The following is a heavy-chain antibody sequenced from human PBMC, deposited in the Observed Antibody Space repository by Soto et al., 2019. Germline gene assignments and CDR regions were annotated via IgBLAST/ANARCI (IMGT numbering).Heavy chain of an antibody. Sequence: EVQLLESGGGLVQPGGSLRLSCVASGFTFSNNARDWVRQAPGKGPEWVSVIGVRGDITYYADSVKGRFTISRDNSKKTVCLQMNSVRAEETAVYYCAKGYPIGSHDARDIWGQGTMVTVSS. CDR3: AKGYPIGSHDARDI. V-gene: IGHV3-23*01. D-gene: IGHD1-26*01. J-gene: IGHJ3*02. CDR2: IGVRGDIT. CDR1: GFTFSNNA.